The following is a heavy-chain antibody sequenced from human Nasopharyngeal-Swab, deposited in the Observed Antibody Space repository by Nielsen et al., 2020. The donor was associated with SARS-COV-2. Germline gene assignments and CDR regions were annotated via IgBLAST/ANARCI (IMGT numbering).Heavy chain of an antibody. D-gene: IGHD5-18*01. J-gene: IGHJ6*02. V-gene: IGHV3-23*01. CDR3: AKGGGYSYYYGMDD. CDR1: GFTFSSYA. CDR2: ISGSGGST. Sequence: GGSLRLSCAASGFTFSSYAMRWVRQAPGKGLEWVSAISGSGGSTYYADSVKGRFTISRDNSKNTLYLQMNSLRAEDTAVYCCAKGGGYSYYYGMDDWGQGTKVTVSS.